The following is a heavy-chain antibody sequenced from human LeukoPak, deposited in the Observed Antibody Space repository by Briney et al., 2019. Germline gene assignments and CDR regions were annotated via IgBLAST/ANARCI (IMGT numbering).Heavy chain of an antibody. Sequence: GGSLRLSCAASGFTFNSYSMNWVRQAPGKGLEWVSSISSSSSYIYYADSVKGRFTISRDNAKNSLYLQMNSLRAEDTAVYYCARELAGGSFDYWGQGTLVTVSS. CDR1: GFTFNSYS. D-gene: IGHD7-27*01. V-gene: IGHV3-21*01. J-gene: IGHJ4*02. CDR3: ARELAGGSFDY. CDR2: ISSSSSYI.